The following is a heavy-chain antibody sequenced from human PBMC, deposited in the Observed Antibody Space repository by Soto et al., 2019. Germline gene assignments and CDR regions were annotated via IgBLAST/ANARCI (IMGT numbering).Heavy chain of an antibody. D-gene: IGHD3-10*01. J-gene: IGHJ6*02. CDR3: ARGVDTLYRHYHAIDV. CDR2: ISYHEKNE. V-gene: IGHV3-30*04. Sequence: GGSLRLSCVASGFTFSTYAMHWLRQTPGKGLEWVAVISYHEKNEYYADSVKGRFTISRDNSKNTLYLQMSSLRTEDTAVYHCARGVDTLYRHYHAIDVWGQGTTVTVSS. CDR1: GFTFSTYA.